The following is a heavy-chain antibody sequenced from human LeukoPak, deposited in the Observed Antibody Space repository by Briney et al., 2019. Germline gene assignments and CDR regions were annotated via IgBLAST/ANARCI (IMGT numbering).Heavy chain of an antibody. Sequence: SETLSLTCAVYGGSFSGYYWSWIRQPPGKGLEWIGGINHSGSTNYNPSLKSRVTISVDTSKNQFSLKLSSVTAADTAVYYCARGHRQDFSGFDIWGQGTMVTVSS. CDR1: GGSFSGYY. V-gene: IGHV4-34*01. J-gene: IGHJ3*02. D-gene: IGHD1-14*01. CDR3: ARGHRQDFSGFDI. CDR2: INHSGST.